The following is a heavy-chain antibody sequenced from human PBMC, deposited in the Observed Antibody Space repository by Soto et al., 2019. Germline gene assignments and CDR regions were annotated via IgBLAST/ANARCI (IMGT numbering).Heavy chain of an antibody. Sequence: PSETLSLTCTVSGASISSGGFYWSWFRQLPGRGLEWIGYTYYTGTTDYNPSLKSRVTISIDTSETQFSLNLSSVTAADTAVYYCARGAYGDYPFWGQGTLVTVS. J-gene: IGHJ4*02. V-gene: IGHV4-31*03. CDR2: TYYTGTT. CDR1: GASISSGGFY. D-gene: IGHD4-17*01. CDR3: ARGAYGDYPF.